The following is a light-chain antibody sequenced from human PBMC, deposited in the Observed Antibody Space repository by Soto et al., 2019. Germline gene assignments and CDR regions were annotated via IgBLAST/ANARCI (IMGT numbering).Light chain of an antibody. CDR2: LNSDGSH. J-gene: IGLJ3*02. CDR1: SGHSSYA. V-gene: IGLV4-69*01. Sequence: QPVLTQSPSASASLGASVKLTCTLSSGHSSYAIAWHQQQPEKGPRYLMKLNSDGSHSKGDGIPDRFSGSSSGAERYLTISSLQSEDEADYYCQTWGTGPWVFGGGTKPPS. CDR3: QTWGTGPWV.